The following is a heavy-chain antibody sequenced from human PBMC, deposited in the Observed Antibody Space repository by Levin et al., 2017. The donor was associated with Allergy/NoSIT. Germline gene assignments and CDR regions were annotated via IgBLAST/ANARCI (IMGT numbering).Heavy chain of an antibody. J-gene: IGHJ3*02. Sequence: GGSLRLSCAASGFTFSSYWMHWVRQAPGKGLVWVSRINSDGSSTSYADSVKGRFTISRDNAKNTLYLQMNSLRAEDTAVYYCARFDAGNTYYDILTGYYSAVDAFDIWGQGTMVTVSS. V-gene: IGHV3-74*01. CDR1: GFTFSSYW. CDR2: INSDGSST. D-gene: IGHD3-9*01. CDR3: ARFDAGNTYYDILTGYYSAVDAFDI.